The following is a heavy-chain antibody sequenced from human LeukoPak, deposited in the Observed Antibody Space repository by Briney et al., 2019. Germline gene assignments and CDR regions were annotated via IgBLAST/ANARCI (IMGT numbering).Heavy chain of an antibody. V-gene: IGHV1-18*04. Sequence: ASVKVSCKASGYSFSDNGLNWVRQAPGQGLEWMGWISPYNGNTKYVESLEGRVTMTTDASTNTAYMELRSLTSDDTAVYYCAREGLGEYMAHDAFDLWGQGTMVIVSS. D-gene: IGHD3-16*01. CDR2: ISPYNGNT. CDR3: AREGLGEYMAHDAFDL. CDR1: GYSFSDNG. J-gene: IGHJ3*01.